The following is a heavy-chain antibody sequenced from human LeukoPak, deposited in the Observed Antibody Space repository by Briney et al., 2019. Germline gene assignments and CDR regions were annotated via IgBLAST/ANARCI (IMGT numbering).Heavy chain of an antibody. Sequence: PGGSLRLSCAASGFTLSSYWMSWVRQAPGKGLEWVANINQDGSQKYYVDSVKGRFTISRDNAKNSLYLQMNSLRAEDTAVYYCARVPVCSGGSCYSVYTFDIWGQGTMVTVSS. J-gene: IGHJ3*02. CDR3: ARVPVCSGGSCYSVYTFDI. V-gene: IGHV3-7*01. CDR2: INQDGSQK. D-gene: IGHD2-15*01. CDR1: GFTLSSYW.